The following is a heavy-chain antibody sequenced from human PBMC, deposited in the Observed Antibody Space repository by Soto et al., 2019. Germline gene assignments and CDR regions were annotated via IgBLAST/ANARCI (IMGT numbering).Heavy chain of an antibody. J-gene: IGHJ5*02. Sequence: QVQLQESGPGLVKPSQTLSLTCTVSGASISSAGYFWSWIRQHPGKGLEWIGYIYYSGSTYYNPSLKSRVTISVDTSKKQFSLKMSAMTAADTAVYYCARERDVTLVRGVHSGDWIDPWGQGTLVTVSS. V-gene: IGHV4-31*03. CDR3: ARERDVTLVRGVHSGDWIDP. CDR1: GASISSAGYF. D-gene: IGHD3-10*01. CDR2: IYYSGST.